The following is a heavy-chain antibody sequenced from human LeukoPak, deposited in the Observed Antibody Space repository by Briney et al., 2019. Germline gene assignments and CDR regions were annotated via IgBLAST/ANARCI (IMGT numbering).Heavy chain of an antibody. CDR2: INTDTRGT. Sequence: GGSLRLSCAASGFTFTDYWMHWVRQAPGKGLVWVSIINTDTRGTYYADSVKGRFTISRDNSKNTLYLQMNSLRAEDTAFYYCAGGLYYFDYWGQGTLVTVSS. D-gene: IGHD3-16*01. CDR1: GFTFTDYW. V-gene: IGHV3-74*01. CDR3: AGGLYYFDY. J-gene: IGHJ4*02.